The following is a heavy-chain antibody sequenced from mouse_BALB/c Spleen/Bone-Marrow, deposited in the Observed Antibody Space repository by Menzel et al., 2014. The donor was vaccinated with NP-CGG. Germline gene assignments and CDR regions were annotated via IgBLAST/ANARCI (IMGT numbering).Heavy chain of an antibody. CDR3: GREVAIDY. CDR1: GFTFSDYY. J-gene: IGHJ4*01. V-gene: IGHV5-4*02. CDR2: ISDGGSYT. Sequence: EVMLVESGGGLVKPGGSLKLSCAASGFTFSDYYMYWVRQTPEKRLEWVATISDGGSYTYYPDSVKGRFTISRDNAKNNLFQQMSRMKTEETAMYYCGREVAIDYWGQGTSVTVSS.